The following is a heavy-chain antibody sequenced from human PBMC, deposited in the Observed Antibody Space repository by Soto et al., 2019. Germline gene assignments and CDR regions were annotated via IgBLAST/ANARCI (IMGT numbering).Heavy chain of an antibody. J-gene: IGHJ6*02. V-gene: IGHV1-69*01. CDR3: ARARDYDLLTAREYALDV. D-gene: IGHD3-9*01. CDR2: IMPVFGTA. Sequence: QVQLVQSGAEVKKPGSSVRVSCKVSGGSFRNYGITWVRQAPGQGLEWMGGIMPVFGTAIYAQKFQGRVTISADEITSTASMDLSSLSSDDSAVYFCARARDYDLLTAREYALDVWGQGTTVTVS. CDR1: GGSFRNYG.